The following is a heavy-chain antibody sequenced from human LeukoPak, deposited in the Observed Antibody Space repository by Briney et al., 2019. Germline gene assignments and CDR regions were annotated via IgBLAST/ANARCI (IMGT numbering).Heavy chain of an antibody. V-gene: IGHV4-38-2*02. CDR2: IYHSGNT. J-gene: IGHJ4*02. CDR1: GYYASNGYH. CDR3: AREDYYDSSAYFYVDYFDY. D-gene: IGHD3-22*01. Sequence: SETLSLTCTVSGYYASNGYHWGWIRQPPGKGLEWIGSIYHSGNTYYNPSLKSRVTMSLDTSNNQFSLKLSSVTAADTAVYYCAREDYYDSSAYFYVDYFDYWGQGALVTVSS.